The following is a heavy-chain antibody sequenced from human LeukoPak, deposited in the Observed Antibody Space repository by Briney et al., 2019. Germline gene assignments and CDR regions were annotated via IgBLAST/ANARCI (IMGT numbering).Heavy chain of an antibody. V-gene: IGHV4-59*01. CDR3: ARSYYYGMDV. CDR2: IYYSGST. J-gene: IGHJ6*02. Sequence: SETLSLTCTVSGGSISSYYWSWIRQPPGKGLEWIGYIYYSGSTNYNPSLKSRVTTSLDTSKNQFSQKLSSVTAADTAVYYCARSYYYGMDVWGQGTTVTVSS. CDR1: GGSISSYY.